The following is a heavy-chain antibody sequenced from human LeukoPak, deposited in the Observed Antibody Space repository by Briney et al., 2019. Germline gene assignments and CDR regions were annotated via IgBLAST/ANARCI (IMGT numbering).Heavy chain of an antibody. V-gene: IGHV3-23*01. J-gene: IGHJ4*02. CDR2: ISGSGDNT. CDR1: GFTFSSYW. Sequence: PGGSLRLSCAASGFTFSSYWMHWVRQAPGKGLEWVSGISGSGDNTYYADSVKGRFTISRDNSKNTLYVQMNSLRTDDAAVYYCAKSKSPYPMDYIFDFWGQGTLVTVSS. D-gene: IGHD4-11*01. CDR3: AKSKSPYPMDYIFDF.